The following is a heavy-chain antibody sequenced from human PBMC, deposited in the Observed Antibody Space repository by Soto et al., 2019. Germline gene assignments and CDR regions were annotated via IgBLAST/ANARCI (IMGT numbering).Heavy chain of an antibody. CDR3: AREPITIFGVVIKSQCPDY. CDR1: GGSFSGYY. Sequence: SETLSLTCAVYGGSFSGYYWSWIRQPPGKGLEWIGEINHSGSTNYNPSLKSRVTISVDTSKNQFSLKLSSVTAADTAVYYCAREPITIFGVVIKSQCPDYWGQGTLVTVSS. D-gene: IGHD3-3*01. J-gene: IGHJ4*02. V-gene: IGHV4-34*01. CDR2: INHSGST.